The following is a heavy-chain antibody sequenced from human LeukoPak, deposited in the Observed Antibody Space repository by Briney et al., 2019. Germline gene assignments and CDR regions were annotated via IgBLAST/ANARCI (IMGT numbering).Heavy chain of an antibody. CDR1: GFTFSLYW. CDR3: AGGTGFIIKD. J-gene: IGHJ4*02. CDR2: IKQDGSEK. D-gene: IGHD3-9*01. Sequence: GGSLRLSCAASGFTFSLYWMNWVRRAPGKGLEWVANIKQDGSEKNYVDSVKGRFTISRDNAKKSLYLQMNNLRVEDTAMYYCAGGTGFIIKDWGQGTLVTVSS. V-gene: IGHV3-7*03.